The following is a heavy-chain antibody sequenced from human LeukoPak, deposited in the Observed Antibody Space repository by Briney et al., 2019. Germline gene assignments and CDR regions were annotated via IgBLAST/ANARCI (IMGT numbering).Heavy chain of an antibody. Sequence: GGSLRLSCAASGFTFSSYAMSWVRQAPGKGLEWVSAISGSGGSTYYADSVKGRFTISRDNSKNTLYLQMNSLRAEDTAVYYCAGGGSIAAAGTGGYWGQGTLVTVSS. CDR1: GFTFSSYA. J-gene: IGHJ4*02. CDR2: ISGSGGST. V-gene: IGHV3-23*01. D-gene: IGHD6-13*01. CDR3: AGGGSIAAAGTGGY.